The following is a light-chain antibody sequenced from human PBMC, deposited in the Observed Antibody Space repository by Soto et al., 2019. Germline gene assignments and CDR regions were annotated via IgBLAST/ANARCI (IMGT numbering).Light chain of an antibody. CDR1: SSNIGSST. J-gene: IGLJ2*01. CDR2: SGS. Sequence: QPVLTQPPSVSGTPGQRVSISCSGGSSNIGSSTLNWYQQLPGTAPKLLIYSGSYRPSGVPDRFSGSKSGTSASLAISGLQSEDEADYYCAAWDDSLNSVVFGGGTKLTVL. CDR3: AAWDDSLNSVV. V-gene: IGLV1-44*01.